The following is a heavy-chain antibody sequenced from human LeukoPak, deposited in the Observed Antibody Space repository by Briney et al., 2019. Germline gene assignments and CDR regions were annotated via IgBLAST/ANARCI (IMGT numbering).Heavy chain of an antibody. CDR3: ARDLILPMVRGVKDAFDI. CDR2: INPSGGST. D-gene: IGHD3-10*01. CDR1: GYTFTNYY. V-gene: IGHV1-46*01. Sequence: ASVKVSCKASGYTFTNYYIHWVRQAPGQGLEWMGIINPSGGSTSYAQRFQGRVTMTRDMSTSTVYMELRSLRSDDTAVYYCARDLILPMVRGVKDAFDIWGQGTMVTVSS. J-gene: IGHJ3*02.